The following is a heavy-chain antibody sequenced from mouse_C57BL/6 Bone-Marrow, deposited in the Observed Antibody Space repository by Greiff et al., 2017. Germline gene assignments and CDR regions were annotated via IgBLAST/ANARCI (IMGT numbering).Heavy chain of an antibody. V-gene: IGHV1-72*01. D-gene: IGHD2-13*01. CDR1: GYTFTSYW. Sequence: VQLQQSGAELVKPGASVKLSCKASGYTFTSYWMHWVKQRPGRGLEWIGWIDPNSGGTKYNEKFKSKATLTVDKPSSTAYMQRSSLPSEDSAVYDCARWDYNWCQGTTLTVSS. CDR2: IDPNSGGT. CDR3: ARWDYN. J-gene: IGHJ2*01.